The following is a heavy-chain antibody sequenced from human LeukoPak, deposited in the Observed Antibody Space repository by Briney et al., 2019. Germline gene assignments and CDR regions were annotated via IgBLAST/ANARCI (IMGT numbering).Heavy chain of an antibody. CDR1: GGSISSYY. V-gene: IGHV4-59*01. J-gene: IGHJ6*03. D-gene: IGHD1-26*01. CDR3: ARGSYYRAWNYMDV. CDR2: IYYSGST. Sequence: SETLSLTCTVSGGSISSYYWSWIRQPPGKGLEWIGYIYYSGSTNYNPSLKSRVTISVDTSKNQFSLKLSSVTAADTAVDYCARGSYYRAWNYMDVWGKGTTVTVSS.